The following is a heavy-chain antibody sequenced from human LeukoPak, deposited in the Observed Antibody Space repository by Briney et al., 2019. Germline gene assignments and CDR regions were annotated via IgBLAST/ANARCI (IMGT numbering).Heavy chain of an antibody. V-gene: IGHV3-23*01. CDR1: GFTFSTYA. D-gene: IGHD4-11*01. Sequence: GGSLRLSCAASGFTFSTYAMSWVRQAPGKGLEWVSTISNSGDNTFSADSVKGRFTISRDNSKNTLYLQMNSLRAEDTAVYYCARSPSYSEYFAYWGQGTLVTVSS. CDR3: ARSPSYSEYFAY. CDR2: ISNSGDNT. J-gene: IGHJ4*02.